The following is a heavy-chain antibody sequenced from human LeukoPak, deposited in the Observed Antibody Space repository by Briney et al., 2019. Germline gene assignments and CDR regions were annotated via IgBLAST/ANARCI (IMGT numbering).Heavy chain of an antibody. V-gene: IGHV1-8*01. D-gene: IGHD5-12*01. CDR3: ATKIRGSPYEFDY. CDR1: GYTFTTDD. CDR2: MNPDSGNT. Sequence: GASVKVSCKASGYTFTTDDINWVRQATGQGLEWMGWMNPDSGNTGYAQKFQGRVTMTEDTSTDTAYMELSSLRSEDTAVYYCATKIRGSPYEFDYWGQGTLVTVSS. J-gene: IGHJ4*02.